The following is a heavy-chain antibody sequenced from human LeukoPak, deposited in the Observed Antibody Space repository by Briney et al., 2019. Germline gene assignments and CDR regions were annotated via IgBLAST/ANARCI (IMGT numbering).Heavy chain of an antibody. Sequence: SVKVSCKASGYTFTSNNINWVRQAPGQGLEWMGWMNPKSGNSDYAQKFQGRLTMTRDTSTNTAYMELSGLRSEDTAVYYCARDIGGRGYDFWSGYYYYYYMDVWGKGTTVTVSS. CDR2: MNPKSGNS. J-gene: IGHJ6*03. D-gene: IGHD3-3*01. V-gene: IGHV1-8*02. CDR1: GYTFTSNN. CDR3: ARDIGGRGYDFWSGYYYYYYMDV.